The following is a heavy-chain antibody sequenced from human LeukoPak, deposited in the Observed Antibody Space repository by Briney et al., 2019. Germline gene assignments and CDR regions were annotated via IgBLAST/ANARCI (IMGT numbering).Heavy chain of an antibody. Sequence: ASVKVSCKASGGTFSSYAISWVRQAPGQGLEWMGRIIPIFGTANYAQKFQGRVTITTDESTSTAYVELSSLRSEDTAVYYCARVGRAAYFDYWGQGTLVTVSS. CDR2: IIPIFGTA. D-gene: IGHD1-26*01. V-gene: IGHV1-69*05. CDR1: GGTFSSYA. J-gene: IGHJ4*02. CDR3: ARVGRAAYFDY.